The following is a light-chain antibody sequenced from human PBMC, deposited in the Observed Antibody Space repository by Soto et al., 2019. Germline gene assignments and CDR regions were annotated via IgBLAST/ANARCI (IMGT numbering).Light chain of an antibody. CDR2: GAT. CDR1: QSVSIL. V-gene: IGKV3-15*01. J-gene: IGKJ3*01. CDR3: QQRSNWMIT. Sequence: EIVMTQSPATRSVSPGERATLSCRASQSVSILLAWYKQKPGQAPRLLIHGATTRETGIPARFSGSGAGTEFTLTISRLEPEDFEVAYCQQRSNWMITFGPGTQVDIK.